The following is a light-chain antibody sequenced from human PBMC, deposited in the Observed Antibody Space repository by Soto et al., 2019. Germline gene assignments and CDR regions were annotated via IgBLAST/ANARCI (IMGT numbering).Light chain of an antibody. CDR1: SSDVGSYNL. Sequence: QSALTQPASVSGSPGQSITLSCAGASSDVGSYNLVSWYQQHPGKAPKLMIYEVSKRPSGVSHRLSGSKSGNTASLTISGLQAEDEADYYCCSYAGSSTLVFGGGTKLTVL. CDR2: EVS. V-gene: IGLV2-23*02. J-gene: IGLJ2*01. CDR3: CSYAGSSTLV.